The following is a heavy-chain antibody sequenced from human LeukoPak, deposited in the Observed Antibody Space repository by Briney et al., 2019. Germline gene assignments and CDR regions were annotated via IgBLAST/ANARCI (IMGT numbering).Heavy chain of an antibody. Sequence: DPGGSLRLSCAASGFIFSIYGMHWVRQSPGKGLERVAVIWNDGSHKYYADSVKSPFTIFRDNSKNTLFLQMNSLRAEDTAVYYCARASGSYDCWGQGTLVTVSS. CDR2: IWNDGSHK. J-gene: IGHJ4*02. V-gene: IGHV3-33*01. CDR3: ARASGSYDC. D-gene: IGHD1-26*01. CDR1: GFIFSIYG.